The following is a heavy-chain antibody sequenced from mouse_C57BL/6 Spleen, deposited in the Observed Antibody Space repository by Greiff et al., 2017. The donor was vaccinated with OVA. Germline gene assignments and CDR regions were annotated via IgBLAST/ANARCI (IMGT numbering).Heavy chain of an antibody. D-gene: IGHD3-2*02. CDR2: IYPGSGST. V-gene: IGHV1-55*01. CDR1: GYTFTSYW. CDR3: ARHQRRPYYAMDY. Sequence: QVQLKQPGAELVKPGASVKMSCKASGYTFTSYWITWVKQRPGQGLEWIGDIYPGSGSTNYNEKFKSKATLTVDTSSSTAYMQLSSLTSEDSAVYYCARHQRRPYYAMDYWGQGTSVTVSS. J-gene: IGHJ4*01.